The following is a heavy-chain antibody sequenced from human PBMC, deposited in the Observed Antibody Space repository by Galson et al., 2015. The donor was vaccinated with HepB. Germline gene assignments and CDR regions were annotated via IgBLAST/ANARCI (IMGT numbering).Heavy chain of an antibody. CDR1: GFTFTNYA. CDR2: FSGSSDAT. Sequence: SLRLSCAASGFTFTNYAMSWVRQGPGEGLEWVSGFSGSSDATYYADSVKGRFTISRDNSRNILYLQMNSLRAEDTAVYYCAAVLRRGAVAGFDYWGQGTLVTVSS. V-gene: IGHV3-23*01. D-gene: IGHD6-19*01. J-gene: IGHJ4*02. CDR3: AAVLRRGAVAGFDY.